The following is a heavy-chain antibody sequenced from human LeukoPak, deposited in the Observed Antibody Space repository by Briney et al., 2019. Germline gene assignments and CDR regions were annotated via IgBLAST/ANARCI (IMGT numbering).Heavy chain of an antibody. J-gene: IGHJ6*03. CDR3: ARSGREDRGYYFGVLYYYQMDV. V-gene: IGHV3-21*01. D-gene: IGHD3-22*01. Sequence: GGSLRLSCAASRFTFSTYSMNWVRQAPGKGLEWVSSISRNSTYIYYADSVKGRFTISRDNAENSLYLQMNSLRAEDTAVYYCARSGREDRGYYFGVLYYYQMDVWGKGTTVTVSS. CDR2: ISRNSTYI. CDR1: RFTFSTYS.